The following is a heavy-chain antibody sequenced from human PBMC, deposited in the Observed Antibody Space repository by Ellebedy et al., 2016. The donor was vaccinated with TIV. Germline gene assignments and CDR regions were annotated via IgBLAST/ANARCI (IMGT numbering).Heavy chain of an antibody. J-gene: IGHJ4*02. V-gene: IGHV4-34*01. Sequence: SETLSLXXAVYGGSFSGYYWSWIRQPPGKGLEWIGEINHSGSTNYNPSLKSRVTISVDTSKNQFSLKLSSVTAADTAVYYCASQLWFGEFFADYWGQGTLVTVSS. CDR1: GGSFSGYY. D-gene: IGHD3-10*01. CDR2: INHSGST. CDR3: ASQLWFGEFFADY.